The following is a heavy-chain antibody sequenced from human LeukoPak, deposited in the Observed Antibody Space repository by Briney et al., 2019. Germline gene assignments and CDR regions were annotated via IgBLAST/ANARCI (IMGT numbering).Heavy chain of an antibody. D-gene: IGHD3-3*01. CDR2: INHSGST. V-gene: IGHV4-34*01. J-gene: IGHJ5*02. CDR1: GGSISSYY. CDR3: ARGPPIRTYYDFWSGQNNWFDP. Sequence: PSETLSLTCTVSGGSISSYYWSWIRQPPGKGLEWIGEINHSGSTNYNPSLKSRVTISVDTSKNQFSLKLSSVTAADTAVYYCARGPPIRTYYDFWSGQNNWFDPWGQGTLVTVSS.